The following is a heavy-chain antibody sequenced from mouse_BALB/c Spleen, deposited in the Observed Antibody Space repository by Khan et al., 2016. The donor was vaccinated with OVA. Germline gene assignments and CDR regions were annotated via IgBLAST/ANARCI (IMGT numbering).Heavy chain of an antibody. V-gene: IGHV3-2*02. J-gene: IGHJ4*01. CDR3: ARRGDGYYGAMDY. CDR2: ISYSGST. D-gene: IGHD2-3*01. CDR1: GYSITSDYA. Sequence: EVQLVETGPGLVKPSQSLSLTCTVTGYSITSDYAWNWIRQFPGNKLEWMGYISYSGSTSYNPSLKSRISLTRDTSKNQFFLQLNSVTTEDTATYYCARRGDGYYGAMDYWGQRTSVTVSS.